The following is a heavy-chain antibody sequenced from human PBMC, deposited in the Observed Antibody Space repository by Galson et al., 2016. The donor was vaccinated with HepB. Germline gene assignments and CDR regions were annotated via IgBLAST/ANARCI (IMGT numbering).Heavy chain of an antibody. CDR3: ARSYLLGRGFGW. CDR2: TYYRSNWRN. Sequence: CAISGDSVSSNSAGWNWIRQSPSRGLEWLGRTYYRSNWRNDYADSVKSRITIDPDTSKNHFSLQLNSVTPEDTAVYYCARSYLLGRGFGWWGQGTLSPSPQ. V-gene: IGHV6-1*01. J-gene: IGHJ4*02. D-gene: IGHD7-27*01. CDR1: GDSVSSNSAG.